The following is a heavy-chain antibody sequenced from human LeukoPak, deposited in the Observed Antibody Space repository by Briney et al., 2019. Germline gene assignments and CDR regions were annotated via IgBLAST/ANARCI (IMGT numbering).Heavy chain of an antibody. V-gene: IGHV4-61*02. D-gene: IGHD2-15*01. J-gene: IGHJ4*02. CDR1: GGSISSGSYY. Sequence: PSQTLSLTCTVSGGSISSGSYYWSWIRQPAGKGLEWIGRIYTSGSTNYNPSLKSRVTISVDTSKNQFSLKLSSVTAADTAVYYCARERYCSGGSCYASYFDYWGQGTLVTVSS. CDR2: IYTSGST. CDR3: ARERYCSGGSCYASYFDY.